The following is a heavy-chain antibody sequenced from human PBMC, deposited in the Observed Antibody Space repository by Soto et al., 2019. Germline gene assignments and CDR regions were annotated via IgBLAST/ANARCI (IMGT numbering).Heavy chain of an antibody. J-gene: IGHJ6*03. CDR3: ARHHAAGSPYYYYYMDV. CDR2: IYPGDSDT. CDR1: GYSFTSYW. D-gene: IGHD6-13*01. V-gene: IGHV5-51*01. Sequence: PGESLKISCKGSGYSFTSYWIGWVRQMPGKGLEWMGIIYPGDSDTRYSPSFQGQVTISADKSISTAYLQWSSLKASDTAMYYCARHHAAGSPYYYYYMDVWGKGTTVTVSS.